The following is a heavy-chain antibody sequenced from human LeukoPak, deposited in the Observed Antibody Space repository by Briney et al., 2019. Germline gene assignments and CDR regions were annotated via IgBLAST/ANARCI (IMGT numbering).Heavy chain of an antibody. CDR1: SGSMSSSSYY. Sequence: SETLSLTCTVSSGSMSSSSYYWGWIRQPPGKGLEWIGTIYYSGSTNYNPSLKSRVTMSVDTSKNQFSLKLSSVTAADTAVYYCARVTHLVPHAFDIWGQGTMVTVSS. D-gene: IGHD6-6*01. V-gene: IGHV4-39*07. J-gene: IGHJ3*02. CDR3: ARVTHLVPHAFDI. CDR2: IYYSGST.